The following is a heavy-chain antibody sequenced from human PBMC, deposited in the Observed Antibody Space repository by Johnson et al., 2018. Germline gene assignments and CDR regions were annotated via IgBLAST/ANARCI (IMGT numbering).Heavy chain of an antibody. J-gene: IGHJ4*02. D-gene: IGHD6-19*01. Sequence: QVQLQESGPGLVKTSETLSLTCTVSGGSMNSFYWSWIRQPPGKGLEWIGYSYYSGSTDYNPSLKSRVTISVDTSKNQVSLYLTSVTAADTALYYCARGGWYVDYWGQGILVTVSS. CDR2: SYYSGST. CDR3: ARGGWYVDY. V-gene: IGHV4-59*01. CDR1: GGSMNSFY.